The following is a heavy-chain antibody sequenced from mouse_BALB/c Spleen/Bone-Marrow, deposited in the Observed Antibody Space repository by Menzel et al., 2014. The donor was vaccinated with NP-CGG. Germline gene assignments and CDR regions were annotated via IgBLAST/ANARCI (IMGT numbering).Heavy chain of an antibody. V-gene: IGHV1-7*01. J-gene: IGHJ3*01. CDR2: INPSTGYT. D-gene: IGHD2-2*01. Sequence: QVQLQQSGAGLAKPGASVKMSCKASGYTFTSYWMHWVKQRPGQGLEWIGYINPSTGYTEYNQKFKDKATLTADKSSSTAYMQLSSLTSEDSAVYYCARSRDGYDSFAYWGQGTLVTVSA. CDR3: ARSRDGYDSFAY. CDR1: GYTFTSYW.